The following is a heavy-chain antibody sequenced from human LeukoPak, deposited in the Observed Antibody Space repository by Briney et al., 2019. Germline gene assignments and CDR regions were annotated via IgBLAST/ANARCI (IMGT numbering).Heavy chain of an antibody. J-gene: IGHJ6*03. CDR1: GFTFSNAW. CDR2: IKSKTDGGTT. V-gene: IGHV3-15*01. D-gene: IGHD3-10*01. Sequence: GGSLRLSCAASGFTFSNAWMSWVRQAPGKGLEWVGRIKSKTDGGTTNYAAPVKGRFTISRDDSKNTLYLQMNSLKTEDTAVYYCTIFGEAYYYYYMDVWGKGTTVTISS. CDR3: TIFGEAYYYYYMDV.